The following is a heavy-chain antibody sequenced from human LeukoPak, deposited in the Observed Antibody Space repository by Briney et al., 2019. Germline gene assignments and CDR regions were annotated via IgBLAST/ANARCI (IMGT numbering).Heavy chain of an antibody. CDR2: ISYDGSNK. D-gene: IGHD5-24*01. CDR3: AKARLMAAPFYYYGMDV. CDR1: GFTFSSYA. Sequence: SGRSLRLSCAASGFTFSSYAMHWVRQAPGKGLEWVAVISYDGSNKYYADSVKGRFTISRDNAKNFLYLQMNSLRGEDTALYYCAKARLMAAPFYYYGMDVWGPGTTVTVSS. J-gene: IGHJ6*02. V-gene: IGHV3-30-3*01.